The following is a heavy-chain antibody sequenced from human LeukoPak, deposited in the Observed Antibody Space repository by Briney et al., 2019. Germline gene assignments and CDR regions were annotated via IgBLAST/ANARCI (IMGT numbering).Heavy chain of an antibody. J-gene: IGHJ6*04. D-gene: IGHD2-2*01. CDR1: GFTFSSYW. V-gene: IGHV3-7*03. Sequence: PGGSLRLSCAASGFTFSSYWMSWVRQAPGKGLEWVANIKQDGSEKYYVDSVKGRFTSSRDNAKNSLYLQMNSLRAEDTAVYYCARDRGCNSSSCQGYYYGMDVWGKGTTVTVSS. CDR3: ARDRGCNSSSCQGYYYGMDV. CDR2: IKQDGSEK.